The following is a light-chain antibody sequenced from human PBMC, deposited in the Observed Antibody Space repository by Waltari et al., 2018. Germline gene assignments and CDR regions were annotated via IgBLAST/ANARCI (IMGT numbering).Light chain of an antibody. Sequence: DIQMTQSPSSLSASVGDRVTITCRASQNIFTYLNWYQQKAGNAPKLLIYAASSLHSGVPLRFSGSVSGTDFTLTISSLQPEDFATYYCQQTNAAPLSFGGGTKVEIK. CDR2: AAS. V-gene: IGKV1-39*01. CDR3: QQTNAAPLS. J-gene: IGKJ4*01. CDR1: QNIFTY.